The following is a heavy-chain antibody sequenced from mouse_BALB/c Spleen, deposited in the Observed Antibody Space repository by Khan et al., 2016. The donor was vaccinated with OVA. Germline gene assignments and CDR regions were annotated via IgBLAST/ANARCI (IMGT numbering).Heavy chain of an antibody. Sequence: EVQLVESGPGLVKPSQSLSLTCTVTGYSITSGYGWNWIRQFPGNKLEWMGYISYSGSTKYNPYLKSRISITRDTSKNQFFLQLNSVTTEDTATXYRARTARIKYWGQGTTLTVSS. D-gene: IGHD1-2*01. CDR2: ISYSGST. CDR1: GYSITSGYG. CDR3: ARTARIKY. V-gene: IGHV3-2*02. J-gene: IGHJ2*01.